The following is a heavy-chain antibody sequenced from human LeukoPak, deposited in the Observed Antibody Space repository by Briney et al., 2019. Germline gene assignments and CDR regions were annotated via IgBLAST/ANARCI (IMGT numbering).Heavy chain of an antibody. CDR2: IIPIFGTA. CDR3: ARDRGDFWSGYPAGFDY. J-gene: IGHJ4*02. V-gene: IGHV1-69*13. D-gene: IGHD3-3*01. CDR1: GGTFSSYA. Sequence: SVKVSCKASGGTFSSYAISWVRQAPGQGLEWMGGIIPIFGTANYAQKFQGRVTITADESTSTAYMELSSLRSEDTAVYYCARDRGDFWSGYPAGFDYWGQGTLITVSS.